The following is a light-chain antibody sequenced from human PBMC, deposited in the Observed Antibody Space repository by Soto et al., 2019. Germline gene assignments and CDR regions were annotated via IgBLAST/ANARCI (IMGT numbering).Light chain of an antibody. CDR1: QDIHIW. CDR2: MAS. Sequence: DIQMTQSPSTLSASVGDRVTITCRASQDIHIWLAWYQQRPGKAPQLLIYMASILESGVPSRFRGSGSGTEFTLTISSLQPDDFATYYCQQYNVFWTFGQGTKVEI. V-gene: IGKV1-5*03. J-gene: IGKJ1*01. CDR3: QQYNVFWT.